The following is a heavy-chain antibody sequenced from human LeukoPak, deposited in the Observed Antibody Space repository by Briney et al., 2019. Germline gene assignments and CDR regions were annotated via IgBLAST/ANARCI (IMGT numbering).Heavy chain of an antibody. D-gene: IGHD3-22*01. CDR2: IYTSGST. V-gene: IGHV4-61*02. J-gene: IGHJ2*01. Sequence: PSQTLSLTCTVSGGSISSGSYYWSWIRQPAGKGLEWIGRIYTSGSTNYNPSLESRVTISVDTSKNQFSLKLSSVTAADTAVYYCARDPPLITMIVVPNWYFDLWGRGTLVTVSS. CDR1: GGSISSGSYY. CDR3: ARDPPLITMIVVPNWYFDL.